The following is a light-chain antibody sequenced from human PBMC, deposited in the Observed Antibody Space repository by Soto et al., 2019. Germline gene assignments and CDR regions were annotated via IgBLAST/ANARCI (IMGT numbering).Light chain of an antibody. V-gene: IGKV3-15*01. Sequence: IVLTQSPGTLSLSPRERATLSCRASQGLASRYLAWYQQKPGQAPRLLIYGASTRATGIPARFSGSGSGTEFTLTISSLQSEDFAVYYCQQYNNWPPTFGQGTKVDIK. CDR3: QQYNNWPPT. CDR1: QGLASRY. CDR2: GAS. J-gene: IGKJ1*01.